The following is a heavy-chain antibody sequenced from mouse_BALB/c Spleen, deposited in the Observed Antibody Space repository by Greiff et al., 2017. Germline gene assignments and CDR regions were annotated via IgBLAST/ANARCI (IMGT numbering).Heavy chain of an antibody. CDR2: IDPYYGGT. CDR1: GYSFTGYN. V-gene: IGHV1-39*01. CDR3: ARGGLGRGNFDY. J-gene: IGHJ2*01. Sequence: VQLKQSGPELEKPGASVKISCKASGYSFTGYNMNWVKQSNGKSLEWIGNIDPYYGGTSYNQKFKGKATLTVDTSSSTAYMQFNSLTSEDSAVYYCARGGLGRGNFDYWGQGTTLTVSS. D-gene: IGHD4-1*01.